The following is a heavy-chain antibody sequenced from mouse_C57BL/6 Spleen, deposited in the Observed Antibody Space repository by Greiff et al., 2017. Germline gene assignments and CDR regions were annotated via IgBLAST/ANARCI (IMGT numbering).Heavy chain of an antibody. V-gene: IGHV5-6*02. Sequence: EVKLEESGGDLVKPGGSLKLSCAASGFTFSSYGMSWVRQTPDKRLEWVATISSGGSYPYYPDSVKGRFTISRDNAKNTLYLQMSSLKSEDTAMYYCARLYGYDGYYFDYWGQGTTLTVSS. CDR2: ISSGGSYP. CDR1: GFTFSSYG. CDR3: ARLYGYDGYYFDY. D-gene: IGHD2-2*01. J-gene: IGHJ2*01.